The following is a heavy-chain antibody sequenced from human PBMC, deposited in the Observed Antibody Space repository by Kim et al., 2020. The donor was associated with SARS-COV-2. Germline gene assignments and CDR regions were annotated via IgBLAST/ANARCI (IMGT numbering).Heavy chain of an antibody. V-gene: IGHV3-33*07. D-gene: IGHD3-10*01. CDR3: ARDGADLHSDNYGSGLYYGMDV. CDR2: IWYDGSNK. CDR1: GFTFSTYG. Sequence: GGSLRLSCAASGFTFSTYGMFWVRQAPGKGLEWVAVIWYDGSNKYYGDSVKGRFTISRDNSKNTVYLQMNSLRAEDTAVYYCARDGADLHSDNYGSGLYYGMDVWGQGTTVTVSS. J-gene: IGHJ6*02.